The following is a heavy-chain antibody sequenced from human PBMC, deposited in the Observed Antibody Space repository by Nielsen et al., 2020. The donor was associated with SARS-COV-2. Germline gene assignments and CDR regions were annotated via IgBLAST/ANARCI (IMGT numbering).Heavy chain of an antibody. D-gene: IGHD3-10*01. CDR2: IYSGGSST. CDR1: GFTFSSYA. J-gene: IGHJ5*02. V-gene: IGHV3-23*03. CDR3: AKEGPFGP. Sequence: GESLKISCAASGFTFSSYAMSWVRQAPGKGLEWVSVIYSGGSSTYYADSVKGRFTISRDNGKNSLYLQMNSLRPEDTALYYCAKEGPFGPWGQGTLVTVSS.